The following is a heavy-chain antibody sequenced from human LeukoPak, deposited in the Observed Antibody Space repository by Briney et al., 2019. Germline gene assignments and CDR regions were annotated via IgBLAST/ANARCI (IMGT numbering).Heavy chain of an antibody. V-gene: IGHV3-23*01. CDR2: ISGSADTT. Sequence: GGSLRLSCAASGFTFSSHGMSWVRQAPGKGLDWVSGISGSADTTYYADSVKGRFTISRDNFKNTLYLQMNSLRAEDTAIYYCATYRQVLLPFESWGQGTLVTVSS. J-gene: IGHJ4*02. CDR1: GFTFSSHG. D-gene: IGHD2-8*02. CDR3: ATYRQVLLPFES.